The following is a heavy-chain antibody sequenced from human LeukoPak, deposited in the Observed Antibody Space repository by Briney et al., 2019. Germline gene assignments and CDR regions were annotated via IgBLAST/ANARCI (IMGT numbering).Heavy chain of an antibody. J-gene: IGHJ4*02. V-gene: IGHV4-39*01. CDR3: ARLSSQWLSLAYFDF. CDR1: GGSISRSSYY. D-gene: IGHD6-19*01. Sequence: SDTLSLTCTVSGGSISRSSYYWGWIRQPPGKGLEWIGSIYNSGNTHYNPSLESRVTILVDTTKNQFSLNVRSATAADTAMYYCARLSSQWLSLAYFDFWGQGALVTVSS. CDR2: IYNSGNT.